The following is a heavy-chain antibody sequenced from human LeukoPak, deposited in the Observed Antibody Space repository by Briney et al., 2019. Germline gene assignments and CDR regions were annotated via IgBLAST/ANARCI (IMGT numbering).Heavy chain of an antibody. CDR2: ISSSGSTI. CDR1: GFTFSDYY. D-gene: IGHD7-27*01. V-gene: IGHV3-11*01. Sequence: GGSLRLSCAASGFTFSDYYMSWIRQAPGKGLEWASYISSSGSTIYYADSVKGRFTISRDNAKNSLYPQMNSLRAEDTAVYYCARASGDGPLFDYWGQGTLVTVSP. J-gene: IGHJ4*02. CDR3: ARASGDGPLFDY.